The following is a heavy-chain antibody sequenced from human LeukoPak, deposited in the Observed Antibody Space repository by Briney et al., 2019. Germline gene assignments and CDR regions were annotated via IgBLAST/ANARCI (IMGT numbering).Heavy chain of an antibody. Sequence: SQTLSLTCTVSGGSISSGSYYWSWIRQPAGKGLEWIGRIYTSGSTNYNPSLKSRVTISVDTSKNQFSLKLSSVTAADTAVYYCARQGQGYDFWSDRGDAFDIWGQGTMVTVSS. D-gene: IGHD3-3*01. J-gene: IGHJ3*02. CDR1: GGSISSGSYY. V-gene: IGHV4-61*02. CDR3: ARQGQGYDFWSDRGDAFDI. CDR2: IYTSGST.